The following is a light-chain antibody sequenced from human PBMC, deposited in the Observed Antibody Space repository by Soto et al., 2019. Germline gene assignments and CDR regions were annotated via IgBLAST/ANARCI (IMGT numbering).Light chain of an antibody. Sequence: DVQMTQSPSSLSAFVGDRVTITCRASQGIAPYLAWFQQKPGKVPKLLIYATSTLQSGVPSRFSGSGSGTDFNLTISSLQPEDVATYYCQKYNSAHLTFGGGTKLEIK. CDR1: QGIAPY. CDR2: ATS. V-gene: IGKV1-27*01. J-gene: IGKJ4*01. CDR3: QKYNSAHLT.